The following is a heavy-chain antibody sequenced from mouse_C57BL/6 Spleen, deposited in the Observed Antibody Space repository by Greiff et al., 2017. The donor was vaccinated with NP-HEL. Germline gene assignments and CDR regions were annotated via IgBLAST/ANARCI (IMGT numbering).Heavy chain of an antibody. CDR2: IDPSDSYT. Sequence: VQLQQSGAELVKPGASVKLSCKASGYTFTSYWMQWVKQRPGQGLEWIGEIDPSDSYTNYNQKFKGKATLTVDTSSSTAYMQLSSLTSEDSAVYYCARKYYGSQNYFDYWGQSTTLTVSS. J-gene: IGHJ2*01. CDR3: ARKYYGSQNYFDY. CDR1: GYTFTSYW. V-gene: IGHV1-50*01. D-gene: IGHD1-1*01.